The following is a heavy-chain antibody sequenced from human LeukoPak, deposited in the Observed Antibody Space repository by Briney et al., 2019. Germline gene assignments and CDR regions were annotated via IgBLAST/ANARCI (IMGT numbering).Heavy chain of an antibody. CDR2: ISSSSSTI. J-gene: IGHJ4*02. Sequence: PGGSLRLSCAASGFTFSSYSMNWVRQAPGKGLGWGSYISSSSSTIYYADSVKGRFTISRDNAKNSLYLQMNSLRAEDTAVYYCARDPNYYGSGSSIDYWGQGTLVTVSS. V-gene: IGHV3-48*01. D-gene: IGHD3-10*01. CDR1: GFTFSSYS. CDR3: ARDPNYYGSGSSIDY.